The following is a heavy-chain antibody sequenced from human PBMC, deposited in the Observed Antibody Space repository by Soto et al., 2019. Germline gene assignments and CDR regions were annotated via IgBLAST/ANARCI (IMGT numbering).Heavy chain of an antibody. Sequence: QVQLVQSGAEVKKPGSSVKVSCKASGGTFSSYAISWVRQAPGQGLEWMGGIIPIFGTANYAQKFKGRVTITADDSTSTAYMELSSLRSDDTAVYYCARGGYSSSWYVGKYFDYWGQGTLVTVSS. J-gene: IGHJ4*02. V-gene: IGHV1-69*12. CDR3: ARGGYSSSWYVGKYFDY. CDR1: GGTFSSYA. CDR2: IIPIFGTA. D-gene: IGHD6-13*01.